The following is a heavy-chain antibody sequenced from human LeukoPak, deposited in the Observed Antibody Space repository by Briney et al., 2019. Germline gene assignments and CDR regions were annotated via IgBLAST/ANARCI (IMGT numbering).Heavy chain of an antibody. Sequence: PGGSLRLSCAASGFTFSIYAMSWVRQAPGKGLEWVSAISGGGGTTVYADSVKGRFTISRDNSKNTLFLQMNSLGAEDTAIYYCAKRYSQGTFDYWGQGTLVTVSS. CDR3: AKRYSQGTFDY. V-gene: IGHV3-23*01. CDR2: ISGGGGTT. D-gene: IGHD5-18*01. CDR1: GFTFSIYA. J-gene: IGHJ4*02.